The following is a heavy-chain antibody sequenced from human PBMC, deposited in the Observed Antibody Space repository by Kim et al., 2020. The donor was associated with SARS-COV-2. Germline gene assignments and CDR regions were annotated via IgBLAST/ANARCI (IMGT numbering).Heavy chain of an antibody. Sequence: GGSLRLSCAASGFTFSSYSMNWVRQAPGKGLEWVSSISSSSSYIYYADSVKGRFTISRDNAKNSLYLQMNSLRAEDTAVYYCAGSSGSTRYYFDYWGQGTLVTVSS. CDR3: AGSSGSTRYYFDY. D-gene: IGHD1-26*01. CDR1: GFTFSSYS. CDR2: ISSSSSYI. V-gene: IGHV3-21*01. J-gene: IGHJ4*02.